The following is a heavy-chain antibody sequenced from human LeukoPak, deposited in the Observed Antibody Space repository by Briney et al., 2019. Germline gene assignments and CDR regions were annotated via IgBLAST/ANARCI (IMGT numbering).Heavy chain of an antibody. J-gene: IGHJ6*03. CDR1: GGSISSSSYY. CDR3: ARVRAGYYDFWSGYYDYYYYYMDV. CDR2: IYYSGST. D-gene: IGHD3-3*01. Sequence: SETLSLTCTVSGGSISSSSYYWGWIRQPPGKGLEWIGSIYYSGSTYYNPSLKSRVTISVDTSKNQFSLKLSSVTAADTAVYYCARVRAGYYDFWSGYYDYYYYYMDVWGKGTTVTVSS. V-gene: IGHV4-39*07.